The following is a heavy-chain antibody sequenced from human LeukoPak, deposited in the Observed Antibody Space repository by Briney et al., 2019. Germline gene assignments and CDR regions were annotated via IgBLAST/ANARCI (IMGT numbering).Heavy chain of an antibody. CDR2: MNPNSGNT. Sequence: ASVKVSCKASGYTFTGYYMHWVRQAPGQGLEWMGWMNPNSGNTGYAQKFQGRVTMTRNTSISTAYMELSSLRSEDTAVYYCASGPYSLSGIAYWGQGTLVTVSS. CDR3: ASGPYSLSGIAY. CDR1: GYTFTGYY. J-gene: IGHJ4*02. D-gene: IGHD1-26*01. V-gene: IGHV1-8*02.